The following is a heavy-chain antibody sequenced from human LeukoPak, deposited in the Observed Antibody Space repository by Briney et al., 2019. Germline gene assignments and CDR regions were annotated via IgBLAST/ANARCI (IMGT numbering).Heavy chain of an antibody. D-gene: IGHD1-26*01. Sequence: GASVKVSCKAPGYTFSGYYIHWVRQAPGQGLEWMGWINFNSGDTNYVQKFQGRVTVTRDTSISTTYMELSSLRADDTAIYHCVRERGATVDYWGQGTLVTVSS. CDR3: VRERGATVDY. V-gene: IGHV1-2*02. CDR1: GYTFSGYY. J-gene: IGHJ4*02. CDR2: INFNSGDT.